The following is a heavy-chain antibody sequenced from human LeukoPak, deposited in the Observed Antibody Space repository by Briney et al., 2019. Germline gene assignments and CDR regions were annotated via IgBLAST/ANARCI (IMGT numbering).Heavy chain of an antibody. CDR2: IYSGGST. CDR3: AGFRVGVTAPDAFDI. CDR1: GFTFSDYY. J-gene: IGHJ3*02. V-gene: IGHV3-53*04. Sequence: HAGGSLRLSCAASGFTFSDYYMSWVRQAPGKGLEWVSVIYSGGSTYYADSVKGRFTISRHNSKNTLYLQMNSLRAEDTAVYYCAGFRVGVTAPDAFDIWGQGTMVTVSS. D-gene: IGHD1-26*01.